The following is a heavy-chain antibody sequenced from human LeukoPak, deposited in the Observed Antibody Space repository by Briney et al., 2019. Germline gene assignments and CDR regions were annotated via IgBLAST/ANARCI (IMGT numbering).Heavy chain of an antibody. CDR2: IGTSSSTI. J-gene: IGHJ4*02. Sequence: GGSLRLSCAASGFTFSSYSMNWVRQAPGPGLEWVSYIGTSSSTIYYADSVKGRFTISRDNAKNSLYLQMNSLRDEDTAVYYCARHDYGGNSGDYWGRGTLVTVSS. CDR3: ARHDYGGNSGDY. CDR1: GFTFSSYS. V-gene: IGHV3-48*02. D-gene: IGHD4-23*01.